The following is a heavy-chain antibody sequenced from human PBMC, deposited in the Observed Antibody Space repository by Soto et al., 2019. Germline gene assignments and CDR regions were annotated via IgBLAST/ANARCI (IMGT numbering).Heavy chain of an antibody. J-gene: IGHJ4*02. D-gene: IGHD3-10*01. Sequence: GGSLRLSCAASGFSFSSYWMDWVRQVPGKGLVWVSRTSSDESSTNYADSVKGRFTISRDNAKNTLYLQMNSLRVEDTAVYYGARLSMIRGVVVDFWGRGSLVTVSS. CDR2: TSSDESST. CDR1: GFSFSSYW. V-gene: IGHV3-74*01. CDR3: ARLSMIRGVVVDF.